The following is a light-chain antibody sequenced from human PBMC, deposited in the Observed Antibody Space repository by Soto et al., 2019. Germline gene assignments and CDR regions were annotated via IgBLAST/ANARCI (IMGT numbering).Light chain of an antibody. V-gene: IGKV3-11*01. Sequence: EIVLTQSPATLSLSPGERATLSCRASQSVGTNLAWYQQKPGQAPRVLIYDASDRATGIPARFSGSGSGTDFTLTISSLEPEDFAVYYCQRRVDWPLYSFGQGTKLEIK. CDR2: DAS. CDR3: QRRVDWPLYS. CDR1: QSVGTN. J-gene: IGKJ2*03.